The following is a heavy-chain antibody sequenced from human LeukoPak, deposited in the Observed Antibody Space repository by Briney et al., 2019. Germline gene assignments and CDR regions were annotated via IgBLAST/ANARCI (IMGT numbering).Heavy chain of an antibody. Sequence: SETLSLTCSVSGGSISDNNCYWGWIRQPPGRGLDWIGNIYYRGNTFYSPSLKSRVTVSVDTSKNQFSLKLRSVTAADTAIYYCARQSTIRAAKIDPWGQGSLVTVSS. D-gene: IGHD6-25*01. J-gene: IGHJ5*02. CDR1: GGSISDNNCY. CDR2: IYYRGNT. CDR3: ARQSTIRAAKIDP. V-gene: IGHV4-39*01.